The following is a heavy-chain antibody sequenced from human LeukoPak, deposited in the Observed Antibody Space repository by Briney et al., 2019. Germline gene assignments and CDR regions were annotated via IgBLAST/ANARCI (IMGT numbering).Heavy chain of an antibody. CDR3: AREFYYYYMDV. V-gene: IGHV3-74*01. Sequence: GGSLRLSCAASGSTISNYWMHWVRQAPGKGLVWVSRINNDGSTTTYADSVRGRFTISRDNAKNTLYLQMNSLRAEDTAVYYCAREFYYYYMDVWGKGTTVTVSS. CDR1: GSTISNYW. CDR2: INNDGSTT. J-gene: IGHJ6*03.